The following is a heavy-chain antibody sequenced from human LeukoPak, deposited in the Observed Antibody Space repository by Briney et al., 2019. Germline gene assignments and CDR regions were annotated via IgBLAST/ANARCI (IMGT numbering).Heavy chain of an antibody. CDR2: MFHSGTT. Sequence: SETLSLTCTVSGASITTYYWSWIRQPPGKGLEWIGYMFHSGTTNYNPSLKSRVTISLDTSKNQFSLKLTSVTGADTAVYYCAGGPSCSTSDFWGQGTLVTVSS. CDR3: AGGPSCSTSDF. D-gene: IGHD6-6*01. CDR1: GASITTYY. J-gene: IGHJ4*02. V-gene: IGHV4-59*01.